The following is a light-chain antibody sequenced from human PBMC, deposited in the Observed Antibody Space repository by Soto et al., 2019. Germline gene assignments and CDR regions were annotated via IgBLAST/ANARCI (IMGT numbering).Light chain of an antibody. CDR2: DVS. V-gene: IGLV2-14*03. J-gene: IGLJ2*01. CDR3: SSYTSGSTLVV. Sequence: QSALTQPASVSGSPGQSITISCTGTSSDVGSYNYVSWYQQHPGKAPTLVIFDVSDRPSGVSNRFSGSKSGETASLTISGLQAEDEADYYCSSYTSGSTLVVFGGGTKLTVL. CDR1: SSDVGSYNY.